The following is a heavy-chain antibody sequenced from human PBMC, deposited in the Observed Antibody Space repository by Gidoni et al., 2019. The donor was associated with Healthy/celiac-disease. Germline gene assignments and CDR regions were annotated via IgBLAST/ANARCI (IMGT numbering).Heavy chain of an antibody. J-gene: IGHJ4*02. CDR2: INHSGST. CDR3: AGGGLGYCTNGVCYTSSIDY. Sequence: QVQLQQWGAGLLKPSESLSLTRAVYGGSFSGYYWSWIRQPPGKGLEWIGEINHSGSTNYNPTLKSRVTISVDTSKNEFSLKMSSVTAAGTAVYYCAGGGLGYCTNGVCYTSSIDYWGQGTLVTVSS. D-gene: IGHD2-8*01. V-gene: IGHV4-34*01. CDR1: GGSFSGYY.